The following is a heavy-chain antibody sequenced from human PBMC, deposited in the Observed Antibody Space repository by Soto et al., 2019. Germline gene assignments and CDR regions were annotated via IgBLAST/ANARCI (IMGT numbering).Heavy chain of an antibody. Sequence: EASVKVSCKASGYTFTSYGISWVRQAPGQGLEWMGWISANNGNTNYAQRLQGRVTMPTNICTSTAYMELRSMRSDDTAVYYCARDRAYPHVDYGMDVWGQGTTVTVSS. D-gene: IGHD2-21*01. CDR3: ARDRAYPHVDYGMDV. CDR2: ISANNGNT. CDR1: GYTFTSYG. V-gene: IGHV1-18*01. J-gene: IGHJ6*02.